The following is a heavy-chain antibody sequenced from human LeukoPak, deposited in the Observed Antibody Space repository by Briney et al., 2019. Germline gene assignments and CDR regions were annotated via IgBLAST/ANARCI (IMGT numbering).Heavy chain of an antibody. CDR3: ARHGSNWYDFDY. CDR2: IYYSGTN. J-gene: IGHJ4*02. CDR1: GDSISSSSHY. V-gene: IGHV4-39*01. Sequence: PSESLSLTCTVSGDSISSSSHYWGWIRQPPGKGLEWIGSIYYSGTNYYNPSLKSRVTISVDTSKNQFSLKLRSVTAADTAVYYCARHGSNWYDFDYWGQGTLVTVSS. D-gene: IGHD6-13*01.